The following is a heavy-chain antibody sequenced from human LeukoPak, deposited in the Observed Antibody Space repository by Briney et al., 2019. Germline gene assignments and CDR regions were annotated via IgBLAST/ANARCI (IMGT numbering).Heavy chain of an antibody. V-gene: IGHV4-59*08. CDR3: ARLNFYSNYRRFDY. CDR1: GGSLSSYY. J-gene: IGHJ4*02. CDR2: IYYSGST. D-gene: IGHD4-11*01. Sequence: XETLSLTCTVSGGSLSSYYWSWIRQSPGKGLEWIGYIYYSGSTNYNPSLKSRVTISVDTSKNQFSLKLGSVTAADTAVYYCARLNFYSNYRRFDYWGQGTLVTVSS.